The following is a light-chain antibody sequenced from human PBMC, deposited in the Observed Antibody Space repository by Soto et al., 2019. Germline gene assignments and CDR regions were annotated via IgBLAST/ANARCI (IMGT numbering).Light chain of an antibody. CDR1: QSVSSN. V-gene: IGKV3-15*01. CDR3: YQYNDWPRT. J-gene: IGKJ3*01. Sequence: EIVMTQSPATLSVSPGERATLSCRASQSVSSNLAWFQQKPGQAPSLLISSASTTATGIPARFSGSGSGTDFTLTISSLQSEDFAVYYCYQYNDWPRTFGPGTKVDIK. CDR2: SAS.